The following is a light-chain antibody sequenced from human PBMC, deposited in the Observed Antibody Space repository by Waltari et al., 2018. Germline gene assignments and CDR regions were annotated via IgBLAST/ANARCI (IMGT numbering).Light chain of an antibody. CDR1: QDISNY. V-gene: IGKV1-33*01. CDR2: DAS. J-gene: IGKJ2*01. Sequence: IKMTKSPSSLSQSVEEGFTTPCQASQDISNYLNWYQQKPGKAPKLLIYDASNLETGVPSRFSGSGSGTDFTFTISSLQPEDIATYYCQQYDNLPPMYTFGQGTKLEIK. CDR3: QQYDNLPPMYT.